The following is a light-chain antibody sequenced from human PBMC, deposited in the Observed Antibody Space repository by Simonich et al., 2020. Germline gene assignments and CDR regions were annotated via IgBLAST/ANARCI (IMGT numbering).Light chain of an antibody. CDR2: GAS. CDR3: QQYYSTPPD. J-gene: IGKJ2*01. Sequence: EIVMTQSPATLSVSPGERATLSCRASQSVSSNLAWYQQKPGQDPRLLIYGASTRATGIPARFSGSGSGTEFTLTISSLQSEDFAVYYCQQYYSTPPDFGQGTKLEIK. V-gene: IGKV3-15*01. CDR1: QSVSSN.